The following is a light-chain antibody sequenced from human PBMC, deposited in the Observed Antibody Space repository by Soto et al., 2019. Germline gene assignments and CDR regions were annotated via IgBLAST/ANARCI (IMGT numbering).Light chain of an antibody. V-gene: IGKV4-1*01. CDR2: WAS. CDR1: QSVLYSSNNKNY. J-gene: IGKJ2*01. CDR3: QQYYSTPYT. Sequence: DIAMTQSADSLAVSLGERTTINCKSSQSVLYSSNNKNYLAWYQHKPGQPPNLLIYWASTRESGVPDRFSGSGSGTDFTLTISSLQAEDVAVYYCQQYYSTPYTFGQGTKLEIK.